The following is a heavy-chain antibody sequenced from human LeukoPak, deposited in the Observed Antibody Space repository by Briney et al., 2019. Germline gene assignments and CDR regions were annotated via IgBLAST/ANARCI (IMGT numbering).Heavy chain of an antibody. CDR2: ISGSGAYT. D-gene: IGHD3-10*01. J-gene: IGHJ4*02. CDR1: GFTFSNYA. Sequence: AGGSLRLSCAASGFTFSNYAMSWVRQAPGKGLEWVSAISGSGAYTYYADSVKGRFTTSRDNSKNTLYLQMNSLRAEDTAVYYCAKDLWFGELRGTYGYWGQGTLVTVSS. V-gene: IGHV3-23*01. CDR3: AKDLWFGELRGTYGY.